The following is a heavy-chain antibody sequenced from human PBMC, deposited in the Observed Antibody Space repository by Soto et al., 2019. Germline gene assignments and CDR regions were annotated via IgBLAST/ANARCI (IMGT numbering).Heavy chain of an antibody. CDR1: GGSISSSSYY. CDR2: IYYSGST. V-gene: IGHV4-39*01. Sequence: PSETLSLTCTVSGGSISSSSYYWGWIRQPPGKGLEWIGSIYYSGSTYYNPSLKSRVTISVDTSKNQFSLKLSSVTAADTAVYYCARLRGPLNIPIVGYLAGAWGAGAVTDYWGQGTLVTVSS. J-gene: IGHJ4*02. CDR3: ARLRGPLNIPIVGYLAGAWGAGAVTDY. D-gene: IGHD3-16*02.